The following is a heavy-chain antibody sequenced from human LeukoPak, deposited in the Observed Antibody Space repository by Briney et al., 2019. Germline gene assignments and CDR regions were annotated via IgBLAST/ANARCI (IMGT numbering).Heavy chain of an antibody. D-gene: IGHD3-10*01. J-gene: IGHJ5*02. CDR1: GFTFSSYS. V-gene: IGHV3-21*01. CDR2: ISSSSSYI. Sequence: PGGSLRLSCAASGFTFSSYSMNWVRQAPGKGLEWVSSISSSSSYIYYADSVKGRFTISRDNAKNSLYLQKNSLRAEDTAVYYCARDKDTMVRGRSFGFDPWGQGTLVTVSS. CDR3: ARDKDTMVRGRSFGFDP.